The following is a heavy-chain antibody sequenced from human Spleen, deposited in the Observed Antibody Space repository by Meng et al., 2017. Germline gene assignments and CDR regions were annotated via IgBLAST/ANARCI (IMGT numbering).Heavy chain of an antibody. Sequence: QAHLTRYGQGLVNPSQTLSLTCAISGDSVSSNSAALNWIRQSPARSLEWLGRTYYRSKWYNDYAVSVKSRITINPDTSKNQFSLQLNSVTPEDTAVYYCASSASGYFQHWGQGTLVTVSS. V-gene: IGHV6-1*01. CDR1: GDSVSSNSAA. CDR3: ASSASGYFQH. D-gene: IGHD3-10*01. J-gene: IGHJ1*01. CDR2: TYYRSKWYN.